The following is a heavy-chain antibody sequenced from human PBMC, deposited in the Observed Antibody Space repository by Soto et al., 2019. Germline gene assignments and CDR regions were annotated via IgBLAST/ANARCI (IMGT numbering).Heavy chain of an antibody. CDR1: GGTFSSYA. Sequence: QVQLVQSGAEVKKPGSSVKVSCKASGGTFSSYAISWVRQAPGQGLEWMGGIIPIFGTANYAQKFQGRVTVAADESASTAYMELSSLRAEDTAVYYCARDPRGFGNWFDPWGQGTLVTVSS. J-gene: IGHJ5*02. D-gene: IGHD3-10*01. V-gene: IGHV1-69*12. CDR2: IIPIFGTA. CDR3: ARDPRGFGNWFDP.